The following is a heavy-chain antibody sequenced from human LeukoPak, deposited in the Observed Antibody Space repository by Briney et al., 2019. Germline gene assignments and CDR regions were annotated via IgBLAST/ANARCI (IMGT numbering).Heavy chain of an antibody. CDR1: GYTFTSYD. Sequence: ASVKVSCKASGYTFTSYDINWVRQATGQGLEWMGWMNPNSGNTGYAQKFQGRVTMTRNTSISTAYMELSSLRFEDTAVYYCARRSSSWPLGTDYWGQGTLVTVSS. CDR3: ARRSSSWPLGTDY. J-gene: IGHJ4*02. D-gene: IGHD6-13*01. V-gene: IGHV1-8*01. CDR2: MNPNSGNT.